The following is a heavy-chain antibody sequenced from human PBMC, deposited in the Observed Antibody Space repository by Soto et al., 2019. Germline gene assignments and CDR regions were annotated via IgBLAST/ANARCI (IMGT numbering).Heavy chain of an antibody. V-gene: IGHV3-21*02. CDR1: GFTFSNYT. CDR2: ITSSSSYI. CDR3: GSGTNPRGAAAGTGY. J-gene: IGHJ4*02. D-gene: IGHD6-13*01. Sequence: EVQLVESGGGLVKPGGSLRLSCAASGFTFSNYTMNWVRQAPGKGLEWVSSITSSSSYIYYADSLKGRFTISRDNAKNSLYLQMGSLRAEDTAVYYCGSGTNPRGAAAGTGYWGQGTLVTVAS.